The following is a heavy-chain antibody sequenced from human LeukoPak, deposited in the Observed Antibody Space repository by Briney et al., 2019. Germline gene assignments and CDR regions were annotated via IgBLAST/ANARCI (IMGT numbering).Heavy chain of an antibody. D-gene: IGHD6-19*01. J-gene: IGHJ4*02. CDR2: INHIGST. CDR1: GASFNVYY. V-gene: IGHV4-34*01. CDR3: ARGPNSTGWYPH. Sequence: SETLSLTCAVYGASFNVYYWTWIRQPPGKGLEWIGEINHIGSTNYNPSLKSRVTISVDTSKNQFSLKLTSVTAADAAIYYCARGPNSTGWYPHWGQGTLVTVSS.